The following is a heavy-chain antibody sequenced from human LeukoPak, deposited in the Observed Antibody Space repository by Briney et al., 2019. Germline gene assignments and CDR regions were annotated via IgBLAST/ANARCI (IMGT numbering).Heavy chain of an antibody. CDR3: AKSPLAVAGTGNWFDP. Sequence: QTGGSLRLSCAASGFTFSMYAMSWVRQAPGRGLEWVSAISGSGGGTYYADSVKGRFTISGDNSKNTLFLQMNNLRAEDTAVYYCAKSPLAVAGTGNWFDPWGQGTLVTVSS. CDR1: GFTFSMYA. D-gene: IGHD6-19*01. V-gene: IGHV3-23*01. J-gene: IGHJ5*02. CDR2: ISGSGGGT.